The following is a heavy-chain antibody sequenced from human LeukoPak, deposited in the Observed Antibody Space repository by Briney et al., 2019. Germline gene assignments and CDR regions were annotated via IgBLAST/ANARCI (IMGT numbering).Heavy chain of an antibody. J-gene: IGHJ4*02. CDR1: GGSISSGSYY. Sequence: PSETLSLTCTVSGGSISSGSYYWSWIRQPAGKGLEWIGRIYTSGSTNYNPSLKSRVTISVDTSKNQFSLKLSSVTAADTAVYYCARDSRGYSSLDYWGQGTLVTVSS. D-gene: IGHD6-19*01. CDR3: ARDSRGYSSLDY. V-gene: IGHV4-61*02. CDR2: IYTSGST.